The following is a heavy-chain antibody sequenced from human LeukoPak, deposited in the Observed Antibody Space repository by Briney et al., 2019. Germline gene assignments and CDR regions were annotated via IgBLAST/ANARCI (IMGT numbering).Heavy chain of an antibody. CDR3: ARQRSKWWFDP. J-gene: IGHJ5*02. Sequence: PSETLSLTCGVYDGSFSGFYWSWIRQPPGKGLEWIGEIIHSGRTNYNPSLKSRVTISVDTSKKQFSLKLNSVTAADTAIYYCARQRSKWWFDPWGQGTLVTVSS. CDR1: DGSFSGFY. D-gene: IGHD2-8*01. V-gene: IGHV4-34*12. CDR2: IIHSGRT.